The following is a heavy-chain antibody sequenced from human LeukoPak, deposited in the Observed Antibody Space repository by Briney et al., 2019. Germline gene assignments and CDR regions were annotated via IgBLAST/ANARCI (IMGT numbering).Heavy chain of an antibody. D-gene: IGHD3-3*01. Sequence: GGSLRLSCEDSGFSFSVFWMHWVRQAPGKGLVWVSRIRSDGTTTDYADSVKGRFTISRDNVKNTLYLQMNSLRVEDSAVYYCTRDWRNMAFGHWGQGTLVTVSS. CDR1: GFSFSVFW. CDR2: IRSDGTTT. J-gene: IGHJ4*02. V-gene: IGHV3-74*01. CDR3: TRDWRNMAFGH.